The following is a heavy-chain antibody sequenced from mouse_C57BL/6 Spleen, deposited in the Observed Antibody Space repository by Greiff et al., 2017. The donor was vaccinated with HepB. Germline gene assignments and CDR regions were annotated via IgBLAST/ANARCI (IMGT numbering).Heavy chain of an antibody. Sequence: VQLQQSGAELVRPGTSVKLSCKASGYTFTSYWMHWVKQRPGQGLEWIGVIDPSDSYTNYNQKFKGKATLTVDTSSSTAYMQRSSLTSEDSAVYYCAREGVIYDGYLFAYWGQGTLVTVSA. V-gene: IGHV1-59*01. CDR3: AREGVIYDGYLFAY. D-gene: IGHD2-3*01. CDR1: GYTFTSYW. CDR2: IDPSDSYT. J-gene: IGHJ3*01.